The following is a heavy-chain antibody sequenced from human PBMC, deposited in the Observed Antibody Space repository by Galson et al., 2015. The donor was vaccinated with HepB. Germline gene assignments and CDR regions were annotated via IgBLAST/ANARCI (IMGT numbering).Heavy chain of an antibody. CDR1: GFTFRTSA. V-gene: IGHV3-23*01. Sequence: SLRLSCAASGFTFRTSAMSWVRQAPGKGLEWVSVISGSGGGTYYADSVKGRFTISRDNSKNTLYLQMNSLRVEDTAVYYCAKDFSSGYYYFDYWGQGTLVTVSS. CDR2: ISGSGGGT. J-gene: IGHJ4*02. CDR3: AKDFSSGYYYFDY. D-gene: IGHD3-22*01.